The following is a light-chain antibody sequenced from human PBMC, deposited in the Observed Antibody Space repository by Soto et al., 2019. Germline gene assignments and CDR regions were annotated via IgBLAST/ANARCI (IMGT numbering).Light chain of an antibody. CDR1: ESISSHY. J-gene: IGKJ3*01. V-gene: IGKV3-20*01. Sequence: PGERATLSCRASESISSHYIAWYQHKPGQAPRLLIFGAPTRATGIPDRFSGSWSGTDFTLTISRLEPEDFAMYYCQNFGDSPFTFGPGTKVDIK. CDR3: QNFGDSPFT. CDR2: GAP.